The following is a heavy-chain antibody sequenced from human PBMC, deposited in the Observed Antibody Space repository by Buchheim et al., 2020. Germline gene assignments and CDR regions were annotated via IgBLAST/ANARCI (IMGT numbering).Heavy chain of an antibody. V-gene: IGHV4-30-4*01. CDR2: IYYSGST. D-gene: IGHD5-18*01. Sequence: QVQLQESGPGLVKPSQTLSLTCTVSGGSISSGDYYWSWIRQPPGKGLEWIGYIYYSGSTYYNPSLKSRVTISADTSKNEFSLRMGSVTAADTAVYFCVALLKGGYRYHTMYYIDYWGQGTL. J-gene: IGHJ4*02. CDR1: GGSISSGDYY. CDR3: VALLKGGYRYHTMYYIDY.